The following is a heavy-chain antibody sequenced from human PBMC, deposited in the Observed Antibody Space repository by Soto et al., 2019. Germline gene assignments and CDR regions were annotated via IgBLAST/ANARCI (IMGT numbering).Heavy chain of an antibody. J-gene: IGHJ5*02. CDR2: IIPTFGTA. CDR3: ARDRKGFNWIYGFDP. Sequence: SLKVSCKATGGTFSSYAISWVRQAPAQGREWMGGIIPTFGTANYAQKLQRRVTITADESTSTAYMELSSLRSEDKAVYYCARDRKGFNWIYGFDPWGEGTLVTVSS. CDR1: GGTFSSYA. V-gene: IGHV1-69*13. D-gene: IGHD1-7*01.